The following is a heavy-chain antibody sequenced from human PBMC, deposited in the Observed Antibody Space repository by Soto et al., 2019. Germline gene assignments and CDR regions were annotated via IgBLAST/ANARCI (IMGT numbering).Heavy chain of an antibody. V-gene: IGHV1-18*04. CDR3: ARGPRIFDY. CDR2: ISAYNGNT. Sequence: QVQLVQSGAEVKKPAASVKVSCKASGYTFTSYGISWVRQAPGQGLEWMGWISAYNGNTKYGQKFQGRVTMTTDTPPSTADMELGSLRSGDSEVYYCARGPRIFDYWGQGTLGTVSA. J-gene: IGHJ4*02. CDR1: GYTFTSYG.